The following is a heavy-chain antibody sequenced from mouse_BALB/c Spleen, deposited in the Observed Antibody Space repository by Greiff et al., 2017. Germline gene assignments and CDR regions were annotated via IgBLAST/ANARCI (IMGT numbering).Heavy chain of an antibody. CDR2: IWTGGGT. V-gene: IGHV2-9-2*01. CDR3: VRGYSYAMDY. J-gene: IGHJ4*01. D-gene: IGHD2-3*01. Sequence: QVQLKESGPGLVAPSQSLSITCTVSGFSLTSYDISWIRQPPGKGLEWLGVIWTGGGTNYNSAFMSRLSISKDNSKSQVFLKMNSLQTDDTAIYYCVRGYSYAMDYWGQGTSVTVSS. CDR1: GFSLTSYD.